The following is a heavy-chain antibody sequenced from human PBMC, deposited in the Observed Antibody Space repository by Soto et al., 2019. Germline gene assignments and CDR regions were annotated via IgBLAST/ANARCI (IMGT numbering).Heavy chain of an antibody. CDR1: GYSFTTYW. CDR2: IYPGDSDT. V-gene: IGHV5-51*01. Sequence: LGESLEISCKGSGYSFTTYWIGWVRQMPGKGLEWMGIIYPGDSDTRYSPSFQGQVTISADKSISTAYQQWSSLKASDTAMYYCARQGLVRQLAQHWGQGTLVTVSS. CDR3: ARQGLVRQLAQH. J-gene: IGHJ1*01. D-gene: IGHD6-13*01.